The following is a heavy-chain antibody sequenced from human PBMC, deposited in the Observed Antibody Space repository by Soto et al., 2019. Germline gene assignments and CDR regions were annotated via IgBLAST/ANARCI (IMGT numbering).Heavy chain of an antibody. V-gene: IGHV3-21*04. D-gene: IGHD4-17*01. CDR3: AKEVYGDSFMDV. CDR2: ISTGSRSI. Sequence: GGSLRLSCAASGFIFSSYSMNWVRQAPGKGLEWVSSISTGSRSIYYADSVKGRFTISRDNAENSLYLQMDSLRDEDTAVYYCAKEVYGDSFMDVWGKGTTVTASS. CDR1: GFIFSSYS. J-gene: IGHJ6*03.